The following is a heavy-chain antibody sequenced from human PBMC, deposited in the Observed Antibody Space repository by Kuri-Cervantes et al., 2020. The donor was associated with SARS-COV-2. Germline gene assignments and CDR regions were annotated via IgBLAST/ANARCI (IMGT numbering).Heavy chain of an antibody. J-gene: IGHJ4*02. D-gene: IGHD4-17*01. CDR3: ARADPVTHLFDY. CDR2: IYHSGST. Sequence: SETLSLTCAVSGYSISSGYYWGWIRQPPGKGLEWIGSIYHSGSTYYNPSLKSRVTISADTSKNQFSLKLSSVTAADTAVYYCARADPVTHLFDYWGQGTLVTVSS. V-gene: IGHV4-38-2*01. CDR1: GYSISSGYY.